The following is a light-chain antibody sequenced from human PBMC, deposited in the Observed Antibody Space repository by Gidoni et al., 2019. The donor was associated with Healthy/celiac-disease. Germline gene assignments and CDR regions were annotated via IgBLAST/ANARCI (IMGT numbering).Light chain of an antibody. CDR2: AAS. V-gene: IGKV1-39*01. Sequence: DIQMTQSPSSLSASLGDRVPITCRASQSISSYLIWYQQKPGKAPKLLSYAASILQSGVPSRFSGSGSGTDFTLTISSLQPEDFATYYCQQSYSTTMYTFGQGTKLEIK. CDR1: QSISSY. J-gene: IGKJ2*01. CDR3: QQSYSTTMYT.